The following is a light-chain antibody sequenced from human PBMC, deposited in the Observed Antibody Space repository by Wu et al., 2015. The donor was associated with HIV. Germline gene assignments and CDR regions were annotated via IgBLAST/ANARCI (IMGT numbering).Light chain of an antibody. CDR2: GSF. Sequence: EIVMTQSPATLSVSPGERATLSCRASQSVTNDLAWYQQKPGQAPRLLIYGSFTRATGVPARFSGSGSGTEFSLTISSMQSEDFAVYYCQQYNNWPLTFGGGTKVDIQ. CDR1: QSVTND. V-gene: IGKV3-15*01. CDR3: QQYNNWPLT. J-gene: IGKJ4*01.